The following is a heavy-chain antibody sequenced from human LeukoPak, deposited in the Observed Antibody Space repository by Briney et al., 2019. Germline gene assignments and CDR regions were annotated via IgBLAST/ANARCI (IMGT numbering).Heavy chain of an antibody. J-gene: IGHJ5*02. Sequence: SETLSLTCTASGGTISSYYWHWIRQPPGKGQEWIGYIYYSGSTNYYPSLESRVIITVDSSKNQFSLKLRSVTGADAAVYYYTSHRKWFDPWGQGTLVTVSS. CDR2: IYYSGST. CDR3: TSHRKWFDP. CDR1: GGTISSYY. V-gene: IGHV4-59*01.